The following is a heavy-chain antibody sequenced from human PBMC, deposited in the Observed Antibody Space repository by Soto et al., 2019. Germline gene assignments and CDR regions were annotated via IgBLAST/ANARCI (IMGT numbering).Heavy chain of an antibody. D-gene: IGHD1-26*01. CDR1: GGSISSYY. J-gene: IGHJ5*02. Sequence: QVQLQESGPGLVKPSETLSLTCTVSGGSISSYYWSWIRQPPGKGLEWIGYIYYSGSTNYNPSLRSRVTIAVDTSKTQFALRLSSVTAADTAVYYCAGGGIVGANAEFDPWGQGTLVTVSS. CDR3: AGGGIVGANAEFDP. CDR2: IYYSGST. V-gene: IGHV4-59*01.